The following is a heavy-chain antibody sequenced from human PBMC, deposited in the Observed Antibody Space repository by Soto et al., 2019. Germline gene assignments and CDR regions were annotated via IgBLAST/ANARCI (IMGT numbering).Heavy chain of an antibody. V-gene: IGHV4-59*12. CDR3: ARDDRSGFYHD. D-gene: IGHD3-22*01. J-gene: IGHJ4*02. Sequence: PSETLSLTCTVSGGSISSYYCSWIRQPPGKGLEWIGHIYYSGSTNYNPSLKSRVTISVDTSKNQFSLKLSPVTAADTAVYYCARDDRSGFYHDWGQGTLGTVSS. CDR2: IYYSGST. CDR1: GGSISSYY.